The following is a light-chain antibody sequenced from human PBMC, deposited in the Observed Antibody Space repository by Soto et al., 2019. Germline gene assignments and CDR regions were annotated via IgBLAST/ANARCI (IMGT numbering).Light chain of an antibody. CDR2: AAS. CDR3: QQSYSTSYT. V-gene: IGKV1-39*01. CDR1: QSISNY. J-gene: IGKJ2*01. Sequence: DIQMTQSPSSLSASVGDRVTITCRASQSISNYLNWYQQKPGKAPKLLIYAASSLQSGVPSRFSGSGSGTDFTLTISSLQPEDFATYYCQQSYSTSYTSGQGTKLEIK.